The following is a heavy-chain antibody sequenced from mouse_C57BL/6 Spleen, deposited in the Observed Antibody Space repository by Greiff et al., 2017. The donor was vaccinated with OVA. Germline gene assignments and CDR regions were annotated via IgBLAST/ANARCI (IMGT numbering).Heavy chain of an antibody. J-gene: IGHJ1*03. CDR1: GFTFSDFY. Sequence: EVKVVESGGGLVQSGRSLRLSCATSGFTFSDFYMEWVRQAPGKGLEWIAASRNKANDYTTEYSASVKGRFIVSRDTSQSILYLQMKALRAEDTAMYYCARDALDYSGSSSYFDVWGTGTTVTVSS. CDR2: SRNKANDYTT. D-gene: IGHD1-1*01. V-gene: IGHV7-1*01. CDR3: ARDALDYSGSSSYFDV.